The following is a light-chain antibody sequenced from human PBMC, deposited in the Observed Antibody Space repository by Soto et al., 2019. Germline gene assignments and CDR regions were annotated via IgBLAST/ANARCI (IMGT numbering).Light chain of an antibody. CDR2: GAS. CDR1: QSVSNN. V-gene: IGKV3D-15*01. CDR3: QQYNTWVT. Sequence: EIVLTQSPATLSLSPGERATLSCRASQSVSNNLAWYLQKPGQAPRLLIHGASTRATGIPARFSGSGSGTEFTLTIDSLQSEDFAVYYCQQYNTWVTFGGGTKVDIK. J-gene: IGKJ4*01.